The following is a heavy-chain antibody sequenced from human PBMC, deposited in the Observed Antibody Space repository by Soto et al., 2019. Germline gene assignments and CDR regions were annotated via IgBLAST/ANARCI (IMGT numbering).Heavy chain of an antibody. CDR1: GFTFSNYA. CDR3: AKASGEGDPWSRVFDS. J-gene: IGHJ4*02. D-gene: IGHD3-3*01. CDR2: TTNTGGDK. Sequence: EVQLLVSGGGLVQPGGSVRLSCAVSGFTFSNYAMNWVRQTPGGGLEWVSTTTNTGGDKIYADSVKGRFTISRDNSKTTLFLQMNNLTVEDTAIYYCAKASGEGDPWSRVFDSYGQGTRWIVSS. V-gene: IGHV3-23*01.